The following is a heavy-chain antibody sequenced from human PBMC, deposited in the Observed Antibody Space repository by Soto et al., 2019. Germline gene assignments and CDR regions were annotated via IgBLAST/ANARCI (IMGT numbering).Heavy chain of an antibody. CDR2: ISGSGGST. CDR3: AKVDIVVVVAATDNFDY. J-gene: IGHJ4*02. Sequence: HPGGSLRLSCAASGFTFSSYAMSWVRQAPGKGLEWVSAISGSGGSTYYADSVKGRFTISRDNSKNTLYLQMNSLRAEDTAVYYCAKVDIVVVVAATDNFDYWGQGTLVTVS. V-gene: IGHV3-23*01. D-gene: IGHD2-15*01. CDR1: GFTFSSYA.